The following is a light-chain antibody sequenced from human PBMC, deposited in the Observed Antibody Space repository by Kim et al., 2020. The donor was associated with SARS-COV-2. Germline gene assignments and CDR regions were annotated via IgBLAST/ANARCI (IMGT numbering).Light chain of an antibody. CDR3: QAWDTSTYV. CDR1: KLGDKY. V-gene: IGLV3-1*01. J-gene: IGLJ1*01. CDR2: RDS. Sequence: SYELTQPPSVSVSPGQTASITCSGDKLGDKYVSWYQQKPGQSTLLVIYRDSERPSGIPERFSGSNSGNTASLTISGTQAMDEADYYCQAWDTSTYVFGTG.